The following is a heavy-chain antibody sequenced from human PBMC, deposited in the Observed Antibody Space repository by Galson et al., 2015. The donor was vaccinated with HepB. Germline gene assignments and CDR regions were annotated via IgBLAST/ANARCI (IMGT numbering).Heavy chain of an antibody. CDR1: GFTFSQYS. Sequence: SLRLSCAVSGFTFSQYSMTWVRQAPGKGLEWVSFISGSGGNTYYADSVKGRFTISRDNSKNTLYLQMNSLRDEDTAVYYCAKFYGADLLWFGELWDWGQGTLVTVSS. V-gene: IGHV3-23*01. CDR2: ISGSGGNT. D-gene: IGHD3-10*01. J-gene: IGHJ4*02. CDR3: AKFYGADLLWFGELWD.